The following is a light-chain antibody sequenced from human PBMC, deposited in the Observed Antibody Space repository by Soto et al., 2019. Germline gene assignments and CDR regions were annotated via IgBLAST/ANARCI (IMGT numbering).Light chain of an antibody. V-gene: IGKV3-20*01. CDR3: QQYGISPTWT. CDR2: GAS. J-gene: IGKJ1*01. CDR1: QSVSSNY. Sequence: EIVLTQSPGTLSLSPGERATITCRASQSVSSNYLAWFQQRPGQAPRLLISGASSRATGIPDRFSGSGSGTDFTLTISRLEPEDFAVYYCQQYGISPTWTFGQGTKVEIK.